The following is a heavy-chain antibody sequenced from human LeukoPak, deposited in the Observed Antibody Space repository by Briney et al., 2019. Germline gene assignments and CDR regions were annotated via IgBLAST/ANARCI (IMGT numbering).Heavy chain of an antibody. J-gene: IGHJ4*02. Sequence: GGSLRLSCTASGFTFGDYAMSWVRQAPGKGLGWVGFIRSKAYGGTTEYAASVKGRFTISRDDSKSIAYLQMNSLKTEDTAVYYCTRDLDSSGWYWDYWGQGTLVTVSS. CDR3: TRDLDSSGWYWDY. CDR2: IRSKAYGGTT. V-gene: IGHV3-49*04. D-gene: IGHD6-19*01. CDR1: GFTFGDYA.